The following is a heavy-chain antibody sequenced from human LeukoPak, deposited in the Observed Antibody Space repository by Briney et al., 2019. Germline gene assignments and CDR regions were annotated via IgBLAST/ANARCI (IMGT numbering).Heavy chain of an antibody. Sequence: SLRLSCDASGFLYRDYNLHWVRPAPGKGLAWVSGIRWNRGSIGYAESVKGRFTISRDNAKNSLYLQMNSLRAEDTALYYCAKALLRITMVRGSYFDYWGQGTLVTVSS. V-gene: IGHV3-9*01. J-gene: IGHJ4*02. CDR1: GFLYRDYN. D-gene: IGHD3-10*01. CDR3: AKALLRITMVRGSYFDY. CDR2: IRWNRGSI.